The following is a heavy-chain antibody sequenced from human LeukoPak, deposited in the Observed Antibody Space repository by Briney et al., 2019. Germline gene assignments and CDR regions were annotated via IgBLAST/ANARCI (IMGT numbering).Heavy chain of an antibody. D-gene: IGHD2-15*01. J-gene: IGHJ2*01. CDR1: GGSISSYY. CDR2: INHSGST. V-gene: IGHV4-34*01. CDR3: ARAYCSGGSCYWYFDL. Sequence: KPSETLSLTCTVSGGSISSYYWSWIRQPPGKGLEWIGEINHSGSTNYNPSLKSRVTTSVDTSKNQFSLKLSSVTAADTAVYYCARAYCSGGSCYWYFDLWGRGTLVTVSS.